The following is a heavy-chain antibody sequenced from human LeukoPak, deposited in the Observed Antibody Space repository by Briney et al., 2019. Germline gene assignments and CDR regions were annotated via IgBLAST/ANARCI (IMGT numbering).Heavy chain of an antibody. D-gene: IGHD6-13*01. Sequence: ASVKVSCKASGYTFTGYYMHWVRQAPGQGLEWMGIINPSGGSTSYAQKFQGRVTMTRDTSTSTVYMELSSLRSEDAAVYYCAREIAAAWTYFDYWGQGTLVTVSS. CDR3: AREIAAAWTYFDY. CDR2: INPSGGST. CDR1: GYTFTGYY. V-gene: IGHV1-46*01. J-gene: IGHJ4*02.